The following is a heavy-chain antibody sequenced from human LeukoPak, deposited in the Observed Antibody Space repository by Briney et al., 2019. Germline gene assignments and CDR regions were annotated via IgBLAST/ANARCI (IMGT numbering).Heavy chain of an antibody. CDR2: ISSSSSYI. V-gene: IGHV3-21*01. CDR1: GFTFSSYS. J-gene: IGHJ6*03. CDR3: ASSPPQGDYYYYMDV. Sequence: GGSLRLSCVASGFTFSSYSMNWVRQAPGKGLEWVSSISSSSSYIYYADSVKGRFTISRDNAKNSLYLQMNSLRAEDTAVYYCASSPPQGDYYYYMDVWGKGTTVTVSS.